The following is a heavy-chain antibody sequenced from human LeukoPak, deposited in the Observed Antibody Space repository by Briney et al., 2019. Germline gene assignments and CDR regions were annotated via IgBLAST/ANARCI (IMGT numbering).Heavy chain of an antibody. J-gene: IGHJ4*02. Sequence: SETLSLTCAVSGGSIFSSNWWAWVRQPPGKGLEWIGERHHSGSTYYNPSLKSRVTISVDTSKNQFSLKLSSVTAADTAVYYCARIPRYCSGGSCSGDYWGQGTLVTVSS. CDR1: GGSIFSSNW. CDR3: ARIPRYCSGGSCSGDY. V-gene: IGHV4-4*02. CDR2: RHHSGST. D-gene: IGHD2-15*01.